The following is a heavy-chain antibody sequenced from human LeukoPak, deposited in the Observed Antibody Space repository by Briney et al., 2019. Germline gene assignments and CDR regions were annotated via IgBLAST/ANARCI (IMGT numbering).Heavy chain of an antibody. V-gene: IGHV1-2*02. CDR1: GYTFSGYY. J-gene: IGHJ4*02. D-gene: IGHD4-17*01. CDR3: ARVMAAVTTADH. CDR2: INPNGGGT. Sequence: GASVKVSCKASGYTFSGYYIHWVRQAPGQGLEWMGYINPNGGGTNYAQKFQGRVTMTRDTSISTAYMELGSLTSDDTAVYYCARVMAAVTTADHWGQGTLVTVSS.